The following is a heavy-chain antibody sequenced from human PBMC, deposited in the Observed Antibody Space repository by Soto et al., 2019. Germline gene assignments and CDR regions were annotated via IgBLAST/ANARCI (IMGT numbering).Heavy chain of an antibody. Sequence: GGSLRLSCAAPGFTFSSYAMSWVRQAPGKGLQWVSGISGSGDTTYYADSVKGRFTISRDNSKNTLYLQMNSLRADDTALYYWAKDSPPGAEIFNSPWAEEPLFPFPS. D-gene: IGHD1-1*01. CDR3: AKDSPPGAEIFNSP. CDR2: ISGSGDTT. V-gene: IGHV3-23*01. CDR1: GFTFSSYA. J-gene: IGHJ5*02.